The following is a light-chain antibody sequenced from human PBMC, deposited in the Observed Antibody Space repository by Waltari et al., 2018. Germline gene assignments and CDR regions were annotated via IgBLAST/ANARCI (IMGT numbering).Light chain of an antibody. Sequence: DIQMTQSPSSLSASVGDRVTITCRASQNINSFLNWYQQQPGRAPKLLIYAASSLHSGVPSRFSGSGSGTDYTLTISSLQPEDFATYYCQQSYSTWTSGHGTKVEI. CDR2: AAS. CDR3: QQSYSTWT. CDR1: QNINSF. J-gene: IGKJ1*01. V-gene: IGKV1-39*01.